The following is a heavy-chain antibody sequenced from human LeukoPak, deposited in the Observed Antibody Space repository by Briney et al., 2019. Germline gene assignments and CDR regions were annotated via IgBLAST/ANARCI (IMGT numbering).Heavy chain of an antibody. Sequence: ASVKVSCKASGYTFTSYGIIWVRQAPGQGLEWMGWISAYNGNTNYAQKLQGRVTMTTDTSTSTAYMELRSLRSDDTAVYYCAREITVVTREYSFDYWGQGTLVTVSS. CDR2: ISAYNGNT. CDR3: AREITVVTREYSFDY. V-gene: IGHV1-18*01. D-gene: IGHD4-23*01. CDR1: GYTFTSYG. J-gene: IGHJ4*02.